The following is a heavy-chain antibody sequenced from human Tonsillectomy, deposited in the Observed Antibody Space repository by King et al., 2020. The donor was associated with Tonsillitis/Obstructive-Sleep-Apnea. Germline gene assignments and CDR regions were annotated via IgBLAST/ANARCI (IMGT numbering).Heavy chain of an antibody. V-gene: IGHV4-59*01. D-gene: IGHD1-14*01. Sequence: QLQESGPGLVKPSETLSLICTVSGGSISSYYWSWIRQPPGKGLECIGYIYDSESTNYNPSLKSRVTISVDTSKNQFSLKLNSVTAADTAVYYCAREEPGMNAFDIRGQGTMVTVSS. CDR2: IYDSEST. J-gene: IGHJ3*02. CDR3: AREEPGMNAFDI. CDR1: GGSISSYY.